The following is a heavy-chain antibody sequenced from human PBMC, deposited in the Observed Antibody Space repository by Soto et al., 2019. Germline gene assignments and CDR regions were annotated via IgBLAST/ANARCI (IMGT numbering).Heavy chain of an antibody. CDR1: VGSMRSGSYY. CDR3: ARGSYSSSSSWFDP. V-gene: IGHV4-31*02. J-gene: IGHJ5*02. Sequence: SETLSLTCSVSVGSMRSGSYYWTWIRQHPGKGLEWVAYISNSGNTYYNPSLETRLTISVDTSKNLFSLSLTSVTAADTALYYCARGSYSSSSSWFDPWGQGTLVTVSS. D-gene: IGHD6-6*01. CDR2: ISNSGNT.